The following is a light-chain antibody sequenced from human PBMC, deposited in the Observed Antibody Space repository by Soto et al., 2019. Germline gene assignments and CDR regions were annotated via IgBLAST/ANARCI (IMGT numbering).Light chain of an antibody. CDR2: KVS. CDR1: QGLVHSDGNTY. V-gene: IGKV2-30*02. CDR3: MQGAHWWT. J-gene: IGKJ1*01. Sequence: DVVMTQSPLSLPVTLGQAASISCRSSQGLVHSDGNTYLSWFQQRPGQSPRRLIYKVSNRESGVPERFSGSGSGTDFTLMISRVEAEDVGVYYCMQGAHWWTFGQGTKVEIK.